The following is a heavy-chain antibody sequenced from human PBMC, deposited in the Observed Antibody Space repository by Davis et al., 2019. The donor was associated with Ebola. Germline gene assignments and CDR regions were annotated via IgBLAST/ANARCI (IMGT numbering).Heavy chain of an antibody. Sequence: PSETLSLTCTVSGGSISGYYWSWIRQPAGKGLEWIGRIFASGSTNYNPSLKSRVTMSVGTSKKQFSLKLSSVTAADTAVYYCAGLSPLGTTIDYCGQGTLVTVSS. V-gene: IGHV4-4*07. CDR3: AGLSPLGTTIDY. CDR2: IFASGST. J-gene: IGHJ4*02. CDR1: GGSISGYY. D-gene: IGHD1-7*01.